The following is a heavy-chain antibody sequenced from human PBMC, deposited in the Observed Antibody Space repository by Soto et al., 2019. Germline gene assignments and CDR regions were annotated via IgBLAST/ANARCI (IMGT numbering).Heavy chain of an antibody. CDR2: ISSGGSIT. D-gene: IGHD1-1*01. V-gene: IGHV3-23*01. CDR1: GIAFSDYA. J-gene: IGHJ4*02. CDR3: AKGAGHNLPVEAFPTYDY. Sequence: EVPMLESGGGLVQPGGSLRLSCRTSGIAFSDYAMNWVRQTPGRGLEWVSSISSGGSITFYRHSVRGRFTISRDNSKNTLFLQMNDLRAEDTAVYFCAKGAGHNLPVEAFPTYDYWGQGTRVTVSS.